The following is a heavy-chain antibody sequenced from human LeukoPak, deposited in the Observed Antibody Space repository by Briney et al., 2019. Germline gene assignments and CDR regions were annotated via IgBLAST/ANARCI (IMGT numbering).Heavy chain of an antibody. J-gene: IGHJ4*02. D-gene: IGHD3-3*01. CDR1: GFTFSSYG. V-gene: IGHV3-30*18. CDR2: ISYDGSNK. Sequence: GRSLRLSCAASGFTFSSYGMHWVRQAPGKGLEWVAVISYDGSNKYYADSVKGRFTISRDNSKNTLYLQMNSLRAEDTAVYYCAKDVRFLEWLLSYWGQGTLVTVS. CDR3: AKDVRFLEWLLSY.